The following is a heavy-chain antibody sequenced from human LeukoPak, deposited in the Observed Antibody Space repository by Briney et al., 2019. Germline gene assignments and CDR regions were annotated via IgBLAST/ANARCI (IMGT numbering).Heavy chain of an antibody. CDR2: IYYSGST. V-gene: IGHV4-59*01. J-gene: IGHJ2*01. CDR1: GGSISSYY. Sequence: PSETLSLTCTVSGGSISSYYWSWIRQPPGKGLEWIGYIYYSGSTNYNPSLKSRVTISVDTSKNQFSLKLSSVTAADTAVYYCARVGPLTEWYFDLWGRGTLVTVSS. D-gene: IGHD3-9*01. CDR3: ARVGPLTEWYFDL.